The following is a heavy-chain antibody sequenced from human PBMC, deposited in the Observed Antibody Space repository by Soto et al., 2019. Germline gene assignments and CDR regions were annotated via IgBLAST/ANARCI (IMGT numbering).Heavy chain of an antibody. J-gene: IGHJ3*02. CDR3: ARGFYYDSSGYYGPSDAFDI. Sequence: QVQLVQSGAEVKKPGASVKVSCKASGYTFTSYGISWVRQDPGQGLEWMGWISAYNGNTNYAQKLQGRVTMTTDTSTSTAYMELRSLRSDDTAVYYCARGFYYDSSGYYGPSDAFDIWGQGTMVTVSS. CDR1: GYTFTSYG. V-gene: IGHV1-18*04. CDR2: ISAYNGNT. D-gene: IGHD3-22*01.